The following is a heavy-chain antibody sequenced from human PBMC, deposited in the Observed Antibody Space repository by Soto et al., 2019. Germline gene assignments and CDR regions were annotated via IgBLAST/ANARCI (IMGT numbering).Heavy chain of an antibody. CDR3: VRDGDGRMTTNPYYYKGMDV. V-gene: IGHV4-59*01. J-gene: IGHJ6*02. CDR2: VFYTGMA. Sequence: SETLSLTCTVSGGSLGSYYCSWIRQPPWKGLEWIGYVFYTGMANYNASLKSRVSISLDTSNYQFSLKLSSATAADTAVYYCVRDGDGRMTTNPYYYKGMDVSGPGTTVTLSS. D-gene: IGHD4-4*01. CDR1: GGSLGSYY.